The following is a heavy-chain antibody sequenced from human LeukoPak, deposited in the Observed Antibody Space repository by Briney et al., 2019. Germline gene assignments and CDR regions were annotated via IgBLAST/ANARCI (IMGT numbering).Heavy chain of an antibody. CDR3: ARKCDILMYYDY. J-gene: IGHJ4*02. Sequence: ASVKVSCKASGYTFTGYYMHWVRQAPGQGLEWMGWINPNSGGTNYAQKFQGRVTMTRDTSISTAYMELSRLRSDDTAVYYCARKCDILMYYDYWGQGTLVTVSS. CDR1: GYTFTGYY. V-gene: IGHV1-2*02. CDR2: INPNSGGT. D-gene: IGHD3-9*01.